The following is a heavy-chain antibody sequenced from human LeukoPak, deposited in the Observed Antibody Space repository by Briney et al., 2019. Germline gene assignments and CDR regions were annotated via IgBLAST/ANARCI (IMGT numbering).Heavy chain of an antibody. D-gene: IGHD6-25*01. CDR2: ISYDGRNK. CDR1: GVTFSTYH. V-gene: IGHV3-30*03. J-gene: IGHJ4*02. Sequence: PGGSLRLSCAASGVTFSTYHTHWVRQAPGKGLEWGAVISYDGRNKYYADSVKGRLTISRDISKNTLYLQMNSLGFEDTAVYYCTRDGQRTGENMDYWGQGTLVTVSS. CDR3: TRDGQRTGENMDY.